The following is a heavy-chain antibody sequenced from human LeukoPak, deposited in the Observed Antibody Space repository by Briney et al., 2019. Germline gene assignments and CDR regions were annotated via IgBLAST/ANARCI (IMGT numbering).Heavy chain of an antibody. Sequence: SETLSLTCTVSGGSISSYYWSWIRQPAGKGLEWIGRIYISGSTNYNPSLKSRVTMSVDTSKNQFSLKLSSVTAADTAVYYCARDWESLTGYLSVNWFDPWGQGTLVTVSS. D-gene: IGHD3-9*01. J-gene: IGHJ5*02. V-gene: IGHV4-4*07. CDR3: ARDWESLTGYLSVNWFDP. CDR2: IYISGST. CDR1: GGSISSYY.